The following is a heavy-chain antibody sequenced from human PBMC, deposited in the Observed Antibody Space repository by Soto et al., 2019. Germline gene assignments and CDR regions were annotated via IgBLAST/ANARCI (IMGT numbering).Heavy chain of an antibody. V-gene: IGHV4-59*01. CDR1: GGSISSYY. Sequence: QVQLQESGPGLVKPSETLSLTCTVSGGSISSYYWSWIRQPPGKGLEWIGYIYYSGSTNYNPSLTSRVTISVDTSKNQFSLKLSSVTAADTAVYYCARVLYSSGWYVANWGQGTLVTVSS. CDR3: ARVLYSSGWYVAN. J-gene: IGHJ4*02. CDR2: IYYSGST. D-gene: IGHD6-19*01.